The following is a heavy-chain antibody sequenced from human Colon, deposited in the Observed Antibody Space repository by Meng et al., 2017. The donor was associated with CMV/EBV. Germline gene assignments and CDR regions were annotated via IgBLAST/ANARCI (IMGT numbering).Heavy chain of an antibody. V-gene: IGHV1-2*02. CDR2: IYPQDGGT. CDR3: VRESWYFDF. J-gene: IGHJ4*02. CDR1: GYTFNANH. D-gene: IGHD6-13*01. Sequence: QVKRLKSGTEVKKPGASVKGSCKTSGYTFNANHLHWVRQAPGQGLEWMGWIYPQDGGTYFAQKFQDRVTLTRDTSITTAFMELSGLTSDDTAIYYCVRESWYFDFWGEGTLVTVSS.